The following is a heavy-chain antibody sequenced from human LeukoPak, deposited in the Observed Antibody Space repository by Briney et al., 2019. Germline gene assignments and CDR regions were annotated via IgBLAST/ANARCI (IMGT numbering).Heavy chain of an antibody. J-gene: IGHJ4*02. CDR2: IYYSGST. CDR3: ARDFSAYGHFDY. V-gene: IGHV4-31*03. D-gene: IGHD5-12*01. CDR1: GGSIRSGDYY. Sequence: PSETLSLTCTVSGGSIRSGDYYWSWIPQHPGKGLEWIGYIYYSGSTYYNPSLKSRLTISVDTSKNQFSLKLSSVTAADTAVYYCARDFSAYGHFDYWGQGTLVTVSS.